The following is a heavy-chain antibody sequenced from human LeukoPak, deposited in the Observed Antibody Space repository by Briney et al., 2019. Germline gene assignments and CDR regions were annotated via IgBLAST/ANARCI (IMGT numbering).Heavy chain of an antibody. D-gene: IGHD4-23*01. CDR2: ISSSGSPI. CDR3: ARYPNSIFGTDDYYYYMDV. CDR1: GFTFSNYN. V-gene: IGHV3-48*04. Sequence: PGGSLRLSCAASGFTFSNYNMNWVRQAPGKGLEWVSYISSSGSPIYYADSVKGRFTISRDNAKNSLYLQMNSLRAEDTAVYYCARYPNSIFGTDDYYYYMDVWGKGTTVTVSS. J-gene: IGHJ6*03.